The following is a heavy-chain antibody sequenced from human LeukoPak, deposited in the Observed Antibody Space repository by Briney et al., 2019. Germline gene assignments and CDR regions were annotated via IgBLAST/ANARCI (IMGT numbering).Heavy chain of an antibody. Sequence: GESLKISCKGSGYTFTNYWIGWVRQMPGKGLEWMGIMYPGGSDTRYSPSFQGQVTISADKSISTAYLQWSSLKASDTAMYYCARGDYGDFRVFYTLFDYWGQGTLVTVSS. CDR3: ARGDYGDFRVFYTLFDY. D-gene: IGHD4-17*01. CDR2: MYPGGSDT. CDR1: GYTFTNYW. J-gene: IGHJ4*02. V-gene: IGHV5-51*01.